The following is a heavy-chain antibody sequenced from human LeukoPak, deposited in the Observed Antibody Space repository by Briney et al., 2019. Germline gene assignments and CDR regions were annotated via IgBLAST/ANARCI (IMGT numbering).Heavy chain of an antibody. V-gene: IGHV1-69*11. D-gene: IGHD5-12*01. CDR3: ATGGGYVDAFDI. CDR2: IIAILSQA. CDR1: GGTFNTYS. Sequence: SVKVSCKASGGTFNTYSINGVRQAPGQGFEWMGRIIAILSQANYAQKFQGRVSITADESTTTAYLELRSLRSEDTAVYYCATGGGYVDAFDILGQGTMVTVSS. J-gene: IGHJ3*02.